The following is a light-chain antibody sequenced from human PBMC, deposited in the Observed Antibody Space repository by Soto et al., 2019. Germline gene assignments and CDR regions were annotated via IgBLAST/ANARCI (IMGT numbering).Light chain of an antibody. V-gene: IGKV3-20*01. J-gene: IGKJ2*01. CDR2: DAS. Sequence: VLSQSLDTLSLSPGEGATVSCRASQSVSSHLAWYQHKPGQAPRLLIYDASNRATGIPDRFSGSGSGTHFTPTISRLEAEDFAVYYCQQYDTSPRTFGQGTKVDI. CDR1: QSVSSH. CDR3: QQYDTSPRT.